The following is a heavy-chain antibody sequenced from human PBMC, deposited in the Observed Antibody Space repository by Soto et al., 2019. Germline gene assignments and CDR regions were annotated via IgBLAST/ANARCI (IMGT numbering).Heavy chain of an antibody. V-gene: IGHV1-3*01. CDR2: INAGNGNT. D-gene: IGHD3-22*01. CDR1: GYTFTRYA. CDR3: ARDRPYYDSSLPGFDI. J-gene: IGHJ3*02. Sequence: ASVKVSCKASGYTFTRYAMHWVRQAPGQRLEWMGWINAGNGNTKYSQKFQGRVTITRDTSASTAYMELSSLRSEDTAVYYCARDRPYYDSSLPGFDIWGQGTMVTVSS.